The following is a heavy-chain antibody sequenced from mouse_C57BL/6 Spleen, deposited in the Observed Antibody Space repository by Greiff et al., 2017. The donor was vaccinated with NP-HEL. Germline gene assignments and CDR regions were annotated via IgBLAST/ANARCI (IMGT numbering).Heavy chain of an antibody. J-gene: IGHJ4*01. CDR3: ARGDYDYDGFSYAMDY. CDR2: IDPANGNT. D-gene: IGHD2-4*01. V-gene: IGHV14-3*01. CDR1: GFNIKNTY. Sequence: VQLKQSVAELVRPGASVKLSCTASGFNIKNTYMHWVKQRPEQGLEWIGRIDPANGNTKYAPKFQGKATITADTSSNTAYLQLSSLTSEDTAIYYCARGDYDYDGFSYAMDYWGQGTSVTVSS.